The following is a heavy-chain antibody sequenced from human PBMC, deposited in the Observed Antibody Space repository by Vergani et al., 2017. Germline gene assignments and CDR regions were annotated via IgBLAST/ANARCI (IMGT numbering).Heavy chain of an antibody. CDR1: GGSMSGYD. CDR3: ARPAYSSSSRGYYYYMDV. D-gene: IGHD6-6*01. V-gene: IGHV4-59*12. Sequence: QVQLQESGPGLVKPSETLSLTCSVSGGSMSGYDWSWIRQPPGKELEWIGYMYHSGSTNYNPSLETRVTISGDTSKNQFSLKLSSVTAADTAVYYCARPAYSSSSRGYYYYMDVWGKGTTVTVSS. J-gene: IGHJ6*03. CDR2: MYHSGST.